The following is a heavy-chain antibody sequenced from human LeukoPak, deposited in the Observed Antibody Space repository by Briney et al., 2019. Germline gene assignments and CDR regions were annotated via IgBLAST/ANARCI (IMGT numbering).Heavy chain of an antibody. J-gene: IGHJ6*03. D-gene: IGHD4-23*01. V-gene: IGHV3-23*01. CDR2: ISGSGGST. CDR3: ASRPGGYYYMDV. CDR1: GFTFSSYG. Sequence: GGSLRLSCAAPGFTFSSYGMSWVRQAPGKGLEWVSAISGSGGSTYYADSVKGRFTISRDNSKNTLYLQMNSLRAEDTAVYYCASRPGGYYYMDVWGKGTTVTVSS.